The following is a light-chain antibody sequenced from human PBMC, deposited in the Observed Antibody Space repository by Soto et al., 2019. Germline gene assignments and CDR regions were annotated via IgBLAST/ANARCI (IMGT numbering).Light chain of an antibody. CDR1: SGHSSYI. CDR2: LEGSGSY. J-gene: IGLJ3*02. CDR3: ETWDSNIWV. V-gene: IGLV4-60*02. Sequence: QPVLTQSSSASASLGSSVKLTCTLSSGHSSYIIAWHQQQPGKAPRYLMKLEGSGSYNKGSGGPDRFSGSSSGADRYLTIYTHQFEDEADYFCETWDSNIWVFGGGTKLTVL.